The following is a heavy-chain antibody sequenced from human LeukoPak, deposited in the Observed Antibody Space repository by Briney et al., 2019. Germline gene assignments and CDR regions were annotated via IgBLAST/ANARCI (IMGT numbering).Heavy chain of an antibody. Sequence: PGGSLRLSCAASGFTFSSYAMSWVRQAPGKGLEWVSAISGSGGSTYYADSVKGRFTISRDNSKNTLYLQMNSLRAEDTAVYYCASIRIQLWLSPTVKATPLDYWGQGTLVTVSS. CDR3: ASIRIQLWLSPTVKATPLDY. V-gene: IGHV3-23*01. D-gene: IGHD5-18*01. CDR1: GFTFSSYA. CDR2: ISGSGGST. J-gene: IGHJ4*02.